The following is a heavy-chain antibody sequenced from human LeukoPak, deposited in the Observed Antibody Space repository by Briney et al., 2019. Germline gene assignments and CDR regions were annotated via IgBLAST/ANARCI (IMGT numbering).Heavy chain of an antibody. D-gene: IGHD3-10*01. CDR3: ARDSSLLGSDDAFDI. V-gene: IGHV3-9*01. CDR1: GFTFDDYA. J-gene: IGHJ3*02. CDR2: ISWNSGSI. Sequence: GGSLRLSCAASGFTFDDYAMHWVRQAPGKGLEWVSGISWNSGSIGYADSVKGRFTISRDNAKNSLYLQMNSLRAEDTAVYYCARDSSLLGSDDAFDIWGQGTMVTVSS.